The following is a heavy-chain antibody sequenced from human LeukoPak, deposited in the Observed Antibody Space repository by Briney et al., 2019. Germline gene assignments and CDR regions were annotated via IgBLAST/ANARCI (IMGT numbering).Heavy chain of an antibody. CDR1: GGTFSSYA. J-gene: IGHJ4*02. CDR3: ARDFMLRGVISPFDY. Sequence: ASVKVSCKASGGTFSSYAISWVRQAPGQGLEWMGGIIPIFGTANYAQKFQGRVTITADESTSTAYMELSSLRSDDTALYYCARDFMLRGVISPFDYWGQGTLVTVSS. CDR2: IIPIFGTA. D-gene: IGHD3-10*01. V-gene: IGHV1-69*13.